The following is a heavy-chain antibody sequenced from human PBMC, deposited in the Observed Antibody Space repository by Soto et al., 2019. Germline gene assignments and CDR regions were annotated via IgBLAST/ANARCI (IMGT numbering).Heavy chain of an antibody. Sequence: QVQLVESGGGVVQPGRSLRLSCAASGFTFSRYGMHWVRQAPGKGLEWVAGISYDGSNKYYADSVKGRVTISRDNSKNTLYLQMNSLRAEDTAVYYCAKVSGEIFVPPPYFDYWGQGTLVTVSS. D-gene: IGHD3-3*01. J-gene: IGHJ4*02. CDR2: ISYDGSNK. V-gene: IGHV3-30*18. CDR3: AKVSGEIFVPPPYFDY. CDR1: GFTFSRYG.